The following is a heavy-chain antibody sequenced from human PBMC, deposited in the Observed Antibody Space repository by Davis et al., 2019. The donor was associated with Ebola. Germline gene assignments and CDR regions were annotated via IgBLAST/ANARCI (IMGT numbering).Heavy chain of an antibody. J-gene: IGHJ4*02. Sequence: SETLSLTCTVSGGSISTNNYYWSWIRQPAGEGLEWIGHFYISGRISYNPSLKSRVTISVDTSKNQLSLKLNSVTAADTATYYCAHVDPGLPTHFDYWGQGTLVTVSS. V-gene: IGHV4-61*09. CDR3: AHVDPGLPTHFDY. CDR1: GGSISTNNYY. D-gene: IGHD4-11*01. CDR2: FYISGRI.